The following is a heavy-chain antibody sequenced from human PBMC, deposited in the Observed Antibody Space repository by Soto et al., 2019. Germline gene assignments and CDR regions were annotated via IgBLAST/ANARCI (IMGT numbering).Heavy chain of an antibody. D-gene: IGHD5-12*01. V-gene: IGHV1-69*13. CDR2: IIPIFGTA. CDR3: ARVGGYNSMLGYYYYGMDV. CDR1: GGTFSSYA. Sequence: SVKVSCKASGGTFSSYAISWVRQAPGQGLEWMGGIIPIFGTANYAQKFQGRVTITADESTSTAYMELSSLRSEDTAVYYCARVGGYNSMLGYYYYGMDVWGQGTTVTVSS. J-gene: IGHJ6*02.